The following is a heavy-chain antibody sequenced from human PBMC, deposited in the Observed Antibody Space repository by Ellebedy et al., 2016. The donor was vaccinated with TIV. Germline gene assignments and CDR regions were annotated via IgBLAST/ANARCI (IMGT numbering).Heavy chain of an antibody. CDR2: TYYRSKWYN. CDR3: ARAGEYTSSYGMDV. Sequence: SQTLSLTCAISGDILSCNSAAWNWLRQSPSIGLEWLGRTYYRSKWYNDYAVSVKSRITINPDTSKNQLSLQLISVTPEDTAVYFCARAGEYTSSYGMDVWGQGTTVTVSS. CDR1: GDILSCNSAA. V-gene: IGHV6-1*01. D-gene: IGHD6-6*01. J-gene: IGHJ6*02.